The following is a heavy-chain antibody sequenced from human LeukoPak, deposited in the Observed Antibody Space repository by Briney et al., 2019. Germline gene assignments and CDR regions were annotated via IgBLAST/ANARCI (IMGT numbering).Heavy chain of an antibody. CDR1: GGFISFYY. Sequence: SETLSLTCTVSGGFISFYYWSWIRQPPGKGLEWIGYIYGSGTTNYNPSVKSRVTISVDTSKNQFSLKLSSVTAADTAVYYCARGKTYYDISKDAFDIWGQGTMVTVSS. CDR2: IYGSGTT. V-gene: IGHV4-59*01. CDR3: ARGKTYYDISKDAFDI. J-gene: IGHJ3*02. D-gene: IGHD3-22*01.